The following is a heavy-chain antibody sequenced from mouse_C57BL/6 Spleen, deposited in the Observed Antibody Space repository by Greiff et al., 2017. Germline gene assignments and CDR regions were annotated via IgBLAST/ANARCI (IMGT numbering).Heavy chain of an antibody. CDR3: ARSHCYGSSYHFDG. CDR1: GYAFSSYW. CDR2: IYPGDGDT. D-gene: IGHD1-1*01. Sequence: VQLQESGAELVKPGASVKISCKASGYAFSSYWMNWVKQRPGKGLEWIGQIYPGDGDTNYNGKFKGKATLTADKSSSTAYMQLSSLTSEDSAVYYCARSHCYGSSYHFDGWGQGTTLTVAS. J-gene: IGHJ2*01. V-gene: IGHV1-80*01.